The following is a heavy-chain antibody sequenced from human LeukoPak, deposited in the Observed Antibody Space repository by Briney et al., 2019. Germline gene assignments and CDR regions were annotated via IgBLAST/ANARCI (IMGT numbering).Heavy chain of an antibody. CDR2: MSSSDTI. CDR1: GFTFRSYE. Sequence: PGGSLRLSCAASGFTFRSYEMNWVRQAPGKGLEWVSYMSSSDTIYYADSVKGRFTISRDNAKNSLYLQMNSLRAEDTGVYFCARGQTLTFWGQGTLVTVSS. CDR3: ARGQTLTF. J-gene: IGHJ4*02. V-gene: IGHV3-48*03.